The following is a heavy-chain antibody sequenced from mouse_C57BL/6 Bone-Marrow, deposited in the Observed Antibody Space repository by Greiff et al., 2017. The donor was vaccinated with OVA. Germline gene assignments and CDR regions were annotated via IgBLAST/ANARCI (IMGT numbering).Heavy chain of an antibody. CDR1: GYTFTEYT. CDR3: ERHEDFYYSTSFFDY. Sequence: QVQLQQSGAELVKPGASVKLSCTASGYTFTEYTIHWVKQRSGQGLEWIGWFYPGGGSIKYNEKFKDKATLTADKSYSTVYMELSRLTSEDSAVYFCERHEDFYYSTSFFDYWGQGTTLTVSS. V-gene: IGHV1-62-2*01. CDR2: FYPGGGSI. J-gene: IGHJ2*01. D-gene: IGHD2-5*01.